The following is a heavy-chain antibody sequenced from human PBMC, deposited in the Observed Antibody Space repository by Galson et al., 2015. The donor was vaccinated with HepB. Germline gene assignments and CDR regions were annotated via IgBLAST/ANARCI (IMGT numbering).Heavy chain of an antibody. CDR2: INAGNGNT. CDR1: GYTFTSYA. Sequence: SVKVSCKASGYTFTSYAMHWVRQAPGQRLEWMGWINAGNGNTKYSQKFQGRVTITRDTSASTAYMELSSLRSEDTAVYYCARDAGGPHDYGDYRGAFDIWGQGTMVTVSS. D-gene: IGHD4-17*01. J-gene: IGHJ3*02. V-gene: IGHV1-3*01. CDR3: ARDAGGPHDYGDYRGAFDI.